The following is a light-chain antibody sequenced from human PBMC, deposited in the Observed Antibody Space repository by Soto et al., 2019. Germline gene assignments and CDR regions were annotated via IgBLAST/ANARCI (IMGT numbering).Light chain of an antibody. V-gene: IGKV3-20*01. CDR3: ST. Sequence: STLSLSTGERATLSCSASQSVSGSSLAWYQQRPGQAPRLTIDGTSSRATGIPDRVSGSGSGTDFTLTISFLYPAEFAIRVRSTF. CDR1: QSVSGSS. CDR2: GTS. J-gene: IGKJ4*02.